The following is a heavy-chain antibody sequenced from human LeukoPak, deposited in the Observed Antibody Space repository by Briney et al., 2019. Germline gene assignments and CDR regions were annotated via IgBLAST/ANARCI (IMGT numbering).Heavy chain of an antibody. J-gene: IGHJ6*02. CDR2: ISYDGSNK. CDR1: GFTFSSYG. CDR3: AKVLGWQWLGQTYYYYGMDV. V-gene: IGHV3-30*18. Sequence: GGSLRLSCAASGFTFSSYGMHWVRQASGKGLEWVAVISYDGSNKYYADSVKGRFTISRDNSKNTLYLQMNSLRAEDTAVYYCAKVLGWQWLGQTYYYYGMDVWGQGTTVTVSS. D-gene: IGHD6-19*01.